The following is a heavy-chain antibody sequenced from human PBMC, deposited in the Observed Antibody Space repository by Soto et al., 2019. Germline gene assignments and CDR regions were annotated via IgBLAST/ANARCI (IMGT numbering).Heavy chain of an antibody. CDR2: ISYDGSNK. Sequence: QVQLVESGGGVVQPGRSLRLSCAASGFTFSSYAMHWVRQAPGKGLEWVAVISYDGSNKYYVDSVKGRFTISRDHSKNTQYLQMNSLRAEDTAVYHCAKDRSGSWSLDYWGQGTLVTVSP. J-gene: IGHJ4*02. D-gene: IGHD6-13*01. CDR1: GFTFSSYA. V-gene: IGHV3-30*18. CDR3: AKDRSGSWSLDY.